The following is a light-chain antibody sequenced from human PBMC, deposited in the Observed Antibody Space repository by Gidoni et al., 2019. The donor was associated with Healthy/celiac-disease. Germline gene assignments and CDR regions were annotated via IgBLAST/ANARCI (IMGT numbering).Light chain of an antibody. Sequence: EIVLTQCPATLSVSPGARATLSCRASQSVSSNLAWYQQKPGQAPRLLIYGASTRATGIPARFSGSGSGTEFTLTISSLQSEDFAVYYCQQYNNWPTWTFGQXTKVEIK. CDR1: QSVSSN. J-gene: IGKJ1*01. V-gene: IGKV3-15*01. CDR3: QQYNNWPTWT. CDR2: GAS.